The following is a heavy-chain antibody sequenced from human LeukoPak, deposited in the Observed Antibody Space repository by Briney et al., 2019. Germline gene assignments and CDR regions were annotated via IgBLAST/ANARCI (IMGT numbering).Heavy chain of an antibody. CDR1: GASLSSYY. V-gene: IGHV4-59*01. Sequence: PSETLSLTCTVSGASLSSYYWSWVRQPPGKGLEWIGYIYYSGSTNYNPSLKSRVTISVDTSKNQFSLKLSSVTAADTAVYYCARDVGDGGFFDYWGQGTLVTVSS. D-gene: IGHD3-10*01. CDR2: IYYSGST. CDR3: ARDVGDGGFFDY. J-gene: IGHJ4*02.